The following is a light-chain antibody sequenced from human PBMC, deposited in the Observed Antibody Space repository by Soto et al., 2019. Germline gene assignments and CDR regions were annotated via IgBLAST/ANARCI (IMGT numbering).Light chain of an antibody. CDR3: QQYGSSPGFT. CDR2: GAS. Sequence: EIVLTQSPGTLSLSPGERATLSCRASQSVSSSYLAWYQQKPGQAPRLLIYGASSRATGIPDRFSVSGSGTDFTLTISRLESEDFAVYYCQQYGSSPGFTFGPGTKVDIK. V-gene: IGKV3-20*01. CDR1: QSVSSSY. J-gene: IGKJ3*01.